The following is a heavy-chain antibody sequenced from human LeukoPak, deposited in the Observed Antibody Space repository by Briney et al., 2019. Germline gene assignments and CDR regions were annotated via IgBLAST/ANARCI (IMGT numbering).Heavy chain of an antibody. V-gene: IGHV3-30-3*01. Sequence: PGGSLRLSCAASGLTFSGYDMHWVRQAPGKGLEWVAVISYDGSNKYYADSVKGRFTISRDNSKNTLYLQMNSLRAEDTAVYYCARDGSVVGAFPLYYFDYWGQGTLVTVSS. CDR3: ARDGSVVGAFPLYYFDY. CDR2: ISYDGSNK. J-gene: IGHJ4*02. D-gene: IGHD1-26*01. CDR1: GLTFSGYD.